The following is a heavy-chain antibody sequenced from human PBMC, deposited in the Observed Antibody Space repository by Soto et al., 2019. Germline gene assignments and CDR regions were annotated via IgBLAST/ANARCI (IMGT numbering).Heavy chain of an antibody. CDR1: GFTFNNAW. V-gene: IGHV3-15*07. D-gene: IGHD3-16*01. CDR2: IQSKSDGGTA. Sequence: EVQLVESGGGLVKPGGSLRLSCAASGFTFNNAWMDWVRQAPGKGLEWVGRIQSKSDGGTADHAAPVKGRFTMSRDDSKNTLYLQMNSLKTEDTAVYYCTTENWAFDNWGQGTLVTVSS. CDR3: TTENWAFDN. J-gene: IGHJ4*02.